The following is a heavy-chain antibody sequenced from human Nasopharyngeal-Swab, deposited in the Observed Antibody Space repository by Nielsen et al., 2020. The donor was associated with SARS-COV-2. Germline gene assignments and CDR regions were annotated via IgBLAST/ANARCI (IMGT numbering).Heavy chain of an antibody. CDR1: GFTFSSYS. V-gene: IGHV3-21*01. CDR3: AKLTLDTPRPDV. D-gene: IGHD5-18*01. Sequence: GEFLKISCAASGFTFSSYSMNWVRQAPGKGLEWVSSISSSSSYIYYADSVKGRFTISRDNAKNSLYLQMNSLRAEDTAVYYCAKLTLDTPRPDVWGQGTTVTVSS. J-gene: IGHJ6*02. CDR2: ISSSSSYI.